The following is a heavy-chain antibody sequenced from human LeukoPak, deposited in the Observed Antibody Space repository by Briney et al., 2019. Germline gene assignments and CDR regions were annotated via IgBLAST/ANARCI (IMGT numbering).Heavy chain of an antibody. J-gene: IGHJ3*02. CDR1: GFAFSTYS. CDR2: ITSVSSTI. Sequence: GGSLRLSCAASGFAFSTYSMNWVRQAPGKGLEWLSYITSVSSTIYYTDSVKGRFTISRDNAKNSLYLQMNSLRAEDTAVYYCARVRGGGGSFDIWGLGTTVTVCS. D-gene: IGHD3-16*01. V-gene: IGHV3-48*01. CDR3: ARVRGGGGSFDI.